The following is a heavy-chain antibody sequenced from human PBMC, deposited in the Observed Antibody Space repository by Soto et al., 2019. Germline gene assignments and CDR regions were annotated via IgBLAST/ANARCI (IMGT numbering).Heavy chain of an antibody. D-gene: IGHD5-12*01. V-gene: IGHV1-8*01. CDR3: ATVGLQLPGPYYYGMDV. CDR2: MNPNSGNT. Sequence: ASVKVSCKASGYTFTSYDINWVRQATGQGLEWMGWMNPNSGNTGYAQKFQGRVTMTRNTSISTAYMELSSLRSEDTAVYYCATVGLQLPGPYYYGMDVWGQGTTVTVSS. J-gene: IGHJ6*02. CDR1: GYTFTSYD.